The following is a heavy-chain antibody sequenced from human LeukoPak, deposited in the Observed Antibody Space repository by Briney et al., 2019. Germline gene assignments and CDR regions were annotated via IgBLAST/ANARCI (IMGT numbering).Heavy chain of an antibody. J-gene: IGHJ4*02. V-gene: IGHV3-66*01. CDR1: GFTVSSIY. Sequence: GGSLRLSCAASGFTVSSIYMNWVGQAQGKGLEWFSVIYSGGSTYYADSVKGRFTISRDNSKNTLYLQMNSLRAEDTAVYYCARDTSDYYDSGSIDWGQGTLVTVSS. CDR2: IYSGGST. D-gene: IGHD3-10*01. CDR3: ARDTSDYYDSGSID.